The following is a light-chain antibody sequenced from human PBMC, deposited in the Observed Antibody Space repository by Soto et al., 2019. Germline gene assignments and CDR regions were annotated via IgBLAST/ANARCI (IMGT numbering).Light chain of an antibody. CDR2: ATF. CDR3: QQGYSSQWT. CDR1: QDIRSY. J-gene: IGKJ1*01. Sequence: DIQMTQSPSSLSASVGDRVSITCRASQDIRSYLNWYQQKPGKAPALLIYATFNLQIGVPPRFSASGYGTDFTLTISSLQPEDFATYYCQQGYSSQWTSGQGTKVQIK. V-gene: IGKV1-39*01.